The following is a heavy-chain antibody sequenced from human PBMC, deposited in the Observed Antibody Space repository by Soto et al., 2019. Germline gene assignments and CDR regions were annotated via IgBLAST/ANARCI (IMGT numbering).Heavy chain of an antibody. CDR3: ARSRRGFGSTWFDWFDP. CDR2: ISESGST. J-gene: IGHJ5*02. CDR1: GGSFSGYY. D-gene: IGHD6-13*01. V-gene: IGHV4-34*01. Sequence: SETLSLTCAVYGGSFSGYYWSWIGQPPGKGLEWIGEISESGSTKHNPSPKSRVTISVDTSKNQFSLKLSSVTAADTAVYYCARSRRGFGSTWFDWFDPWGQGTLVTVSS.